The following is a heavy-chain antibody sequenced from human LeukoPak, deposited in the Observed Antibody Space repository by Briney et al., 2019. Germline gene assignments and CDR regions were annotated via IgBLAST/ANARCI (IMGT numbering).Heavy chain of an antibody. Sequence: SETLSLTCAVYGGSFSGYYWSWIRQPPGKGLEWIGEINHSGSTNYNPSLKSRVTISVDTSKNQFSLKLSSVTAADTAVYYCASRSASATTLVVAATPYYYYYMDVWGKGTTVTVSS. J-gene: IGHJ6*03. V-gene: IGHV4-34*01. CDR3: ASRSASATTLVVAATPYYYYYMDV. CDR1: GGSFSGYY. D-gene: IGHD2-15*01. CDR2: INHSGST.